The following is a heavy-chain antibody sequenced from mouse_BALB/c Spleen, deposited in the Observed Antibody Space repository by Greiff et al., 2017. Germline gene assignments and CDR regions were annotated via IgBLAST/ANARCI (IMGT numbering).Heavy chain of an antibody. CDR3: ARDDDRYDVRYAMDY. Sequence: QVQLKQSGAELVRPGTSVKISCKASGYTFTNYWLGWVKQRPGHGLEWIGDIYPGGGYTNYNEKFKGKAKLTADTSSSTAYMQLSSLTSEDSAVYFCARDDDRYDVRYAMDYWGQGTSVTVSS. J-gene: IGHJ4*01. D-gene: IGHD2-14*01. CDR2: IYPGGGYT. CDR1: GYTFTNYW. V-gene: IGHV1-63*02.